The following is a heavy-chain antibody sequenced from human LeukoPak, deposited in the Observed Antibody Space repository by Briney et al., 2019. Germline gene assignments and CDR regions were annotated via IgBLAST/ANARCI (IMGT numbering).Heavy chain of an antibody. CDR3: ARARSHDYGDFDY. D-gene: IGHD4-17*01. Sequence: SGTLSLTCAVSGGSISSSNWWSWVRQPPGKGLEWIGEIYHSGSTNYNPSLKSRVTISVDKSKNQFSLKLSSVTAADTAVYYCARARSHDYGDFDYWGQGTLVTVSS. CDR1: GGSISSSNW. V-gene: IGHV4-4*02. J-gene: IGHJ4*02. CDR2: IYHSGST.